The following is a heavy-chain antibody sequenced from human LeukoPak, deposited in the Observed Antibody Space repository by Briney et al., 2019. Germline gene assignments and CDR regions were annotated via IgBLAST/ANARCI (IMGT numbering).Heavy chain of an antibody. J-gene: IGHJ6*02. CDR1: GFTFSSYG. D-gene: IGHD6-13*01. CDR2: IWYDGSNK. V-gene: IGHV3-33*01. Sequence: GRSLRLSCAASGFTFSSYGMPWVRQAPGKGLEWVAVIWYDGSNKYYADSVKGRFTISRDNSKNTLYLQMNSLRAGDTAVYCCARVRAASYYYGMDVWGQGTTVTVSS. CDR3: ARVRAASYYYGMDV.